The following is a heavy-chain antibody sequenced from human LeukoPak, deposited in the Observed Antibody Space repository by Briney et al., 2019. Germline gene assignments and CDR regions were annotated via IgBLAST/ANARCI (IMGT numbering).Heavy chain of an antibody. J-gene: IGHJ3*02. CDR3: ARETETDIVYAAFDI. Sequence: ASVKVSCKASGYMFNNHYMHWVRQAPGQVLVWMGIINPTGDYTTYAQKFQGRVTITRDTSTSTLYLELSSLGSDDTAIYYCARETETDIVYAAFDIWGQGTMVIVSS. CDR2: INPTGDYT. D-gene: IGHD2-15*01. CDR1: GYMFNNHY. V-gene: IGHV1-46*02.